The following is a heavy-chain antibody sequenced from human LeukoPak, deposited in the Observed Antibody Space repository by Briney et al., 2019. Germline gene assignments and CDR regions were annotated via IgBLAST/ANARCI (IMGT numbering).Heavy chain of an antibody. CDR3: ARDPFIGVPDCFDY. V-gene: IGHV3-30-3*01. CDR2: IAHDGNIK. D-gene: IGHD3-10*01. Sequence: GRSLRLSWAASGFTFSSYAMHWVLQAPGKWLEWVALIAHDGNIKLYTDSVKDRFTISRDNSNNTPYLQMNSVRPQRTAVYYCARDPFIGVPDCFDYWGQGTLVTVSS. CDR1: GFTFSSYA. J-gene: IGHJ4*02.